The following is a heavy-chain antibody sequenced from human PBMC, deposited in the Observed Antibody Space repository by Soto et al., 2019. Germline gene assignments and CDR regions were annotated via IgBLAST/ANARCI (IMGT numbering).Heavy chain of an antibody. V-gene: IGHV1-24*01. CDR3: ATDHHSSYSLYYYYGMDV. CDR1: GYTLTELS. D-gene: IGHD2-15*01. CDR2: FDPEDGET. J-gene: IGHJ6*02. Sequence: GASVKVSCKVSGYTLTELSMHWVRQAPGKGLEWMGGFDPEDGETIYAQKFQGRVTMTEDTSTDTAYMELSSLRSEDTAVYYCATDHHSSYSLYYYYGMDVWGQGTTVTVSS.